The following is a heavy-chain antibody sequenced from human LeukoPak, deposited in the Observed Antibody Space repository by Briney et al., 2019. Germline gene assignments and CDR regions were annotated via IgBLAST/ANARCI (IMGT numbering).Heavy chain of an antibody. Sequence: AGGSLRLPCAASGFTFSSYSMNWVRQAPGKGLEWVSYISSSSSTIYYADSVKGRFTISRDNAKNSLYLQMNSLRDEDTAVYYCARHYCSSTSCGFDYWGQGTLVTVSS. CDR1: GFTFSSYS. CDR3: ARHYCSSTSCGFDY. J-gene: IGHJ4*02. CDR2: ISSSSSTI. D-gene: IGHD2-2*01. V-gene: IGHV3-48*02.